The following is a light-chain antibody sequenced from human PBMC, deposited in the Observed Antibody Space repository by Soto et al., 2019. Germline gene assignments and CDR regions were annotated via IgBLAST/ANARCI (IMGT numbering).Light chain of an antibody. Sequence: DIQMTQSPSTLSASVGDRVTITCRASQSISSWLAWYQQKPGTAPKLLIYNASSLESGVPSRFSGSGSGTEFTLTISSLQPDDFATYYCQQYNSYSAFGQGTKVEI. J-gene: IGKJ1*01. CDR1: QSISSW. V-gene: IGKV1-5*03. CDR3: QQYNSYSA. CDR2: NAS.